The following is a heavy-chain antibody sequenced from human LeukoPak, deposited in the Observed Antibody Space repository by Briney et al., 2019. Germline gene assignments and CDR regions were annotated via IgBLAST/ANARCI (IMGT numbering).Heavy chain of an antibody. CDR2: ISAYNGNT. Sequence: ASVKVSCKASGYTFTSYGISWVRQAPGQGLEWMGWISAYNGNTNYAQKLQGRVTMTTDTSTSTAYMELRSLRAEDTALYYCAKAPESEWFGELSTEFDYWGQGTLVTVSS. J-gene: IGHJ4*02. D-gene: IGHD3-10*01. CDR3: AKAPESEWFGELSTEFDY. V-gene: IGHV1-18*01. CDR1: GYTFTSYG.